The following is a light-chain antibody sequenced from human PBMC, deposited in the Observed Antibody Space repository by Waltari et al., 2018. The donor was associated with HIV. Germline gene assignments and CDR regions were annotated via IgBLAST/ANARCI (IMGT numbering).Light chain of an antibody. Sequence: QSALTQPASVSGSRGQSVTIFCNGTSSDVGKYKLLSWYQQSPGKAPKVVIYDVTDRPSGVSSRFSASKSGNTASLTISGLQPQDEGDYCCCSYAGSSTYIFGSGTVVTVL. CDR2: DVT. CDR1: SSDVGKYKL. J-gene: IGLJ1*01. V-gene: IGLV2-23*02. CDR3: CSYAGSSTYI.